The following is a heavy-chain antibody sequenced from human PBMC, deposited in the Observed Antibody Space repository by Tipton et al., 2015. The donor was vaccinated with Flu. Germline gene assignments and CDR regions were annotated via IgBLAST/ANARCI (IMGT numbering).Heavy chain of an antibody. J-gene: IGHJ5*02. CDR3: ARDRGGGGPYCSGGSCYRWFDP. D-gene: IGHD2-15*01. CDR1: GGSVSSGSYY. V-gene: IGHV4-61*02. Sequence: TLSLTCTVSGGSVSSGSYYWSWIRQPPGKGLEWIGRIYTSGSTNYNPSLKSRVTMSVDTSKNQFSLKLSSVTAADTAVYYCARDRGGGGPYCSGGSCYRWFDPWGQGTLVTVSS. CDR2: IYTSGST.